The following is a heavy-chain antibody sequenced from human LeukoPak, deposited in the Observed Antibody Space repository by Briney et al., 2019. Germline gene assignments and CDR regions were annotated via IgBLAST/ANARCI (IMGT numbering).Heavy chain of an antibody. V-gene: IGHV3-23*01. D-gene: IGHD6-19*01. Sequence: GGSLRLSCGVSGFXVSNNYISWVRQAPGKGLEWVSTIRGSGGGTYYADSVKGRFTISRDNSKNTLYLQMNSLRDEDTALYYCAKAGIGVVGYFDYWGQGTLVTVSS. CDR2: IRGSGGGT. J-gene: IGHJ4*02. CDR3: AKAGIGVVGYFDY. CDR1: GFXVSNNY.